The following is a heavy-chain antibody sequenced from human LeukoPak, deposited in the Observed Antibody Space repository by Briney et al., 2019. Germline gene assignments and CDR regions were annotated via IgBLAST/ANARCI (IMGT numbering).Heavy chain of an antibody. CDR1: GYTFTIYG. CDR2: ISAKNGNT. D-gene: IGHD1-26*01. Sequence: ASVTVSCMPSGYTFTIYGISWVPQAPGQGLEWMGWISAKNGNTSYAQKLQGRVTMTTDTSTSTAYTELRGLRSDDTAVYYCARDTEWEKNPDYFDSWGQGTLVTVSS. J-gene: IGHJ4*02. CDR3: ARDTEWEKNPDYFDS. V-gene: IGHV1-18*01.